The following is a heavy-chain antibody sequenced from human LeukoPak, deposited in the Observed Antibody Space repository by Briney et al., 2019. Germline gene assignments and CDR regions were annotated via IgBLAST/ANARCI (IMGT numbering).Heavy chain of an antibody. V-gene: IGHV1-69*05. Sequence: GASVKVSCKASGGTFSSYAISWVRQAPGQGLEWMGRIIPIFGTANYAQKFQGRVTITTDESTSTAYMELSSLRSEDTAVYHCARGEYQLLFSFGYWGQGTLVTVSS. CDR3: ARGEYQLLFSFGY. CDR1: GGTFSSYA. D-gene: IGHD2-2*01. CDR2: IIPIFGTA. J-gene: IGHJ4*02.